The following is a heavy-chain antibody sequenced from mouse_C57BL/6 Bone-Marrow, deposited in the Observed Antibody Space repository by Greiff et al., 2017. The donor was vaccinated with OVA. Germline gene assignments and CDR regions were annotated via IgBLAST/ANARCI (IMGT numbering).Heavy chain of an antibody. D-gene: IGHD1-1*01. V-gene: IGHV1-64*01. CDR1: GYTFTSYW. Sequence: VQLQQSGAELVKPGASVKLSCKASGYTFTSYWMHWVKQRPGQGLEWIGMIHPNSGSTNYNEKFKSKATLTVDKSSSTAYMQLSSLTSEDSAVYYCARSDHYYGSSYAYWGQGTLVTVSA. CDR2: IHPNSGST. CDR3: ARSDHYYGSSYAY. J-gene: IGHJ3*01.